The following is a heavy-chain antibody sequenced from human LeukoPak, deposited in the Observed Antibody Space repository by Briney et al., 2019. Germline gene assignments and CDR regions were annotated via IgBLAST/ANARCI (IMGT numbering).Heavy chain of an antibody. Sequence: AGGSLRLSCAASGFTFSTYTMNWVRQAPGKGLEWVSSITSSSSYIYYADSVKGRFTISRDNAKNSLYLQMNSLRAEDTAVYYCARDPFQDYWGQGTLVTVSS. V-gene: IGHV3-21*01. CDR1: GFTFSTYT. CDR2: ITSSSSYI. CDR3: ARDPFQDY. D-gene: IGHD2/OR15-2a*01. J-gene: IGHJ4*02.